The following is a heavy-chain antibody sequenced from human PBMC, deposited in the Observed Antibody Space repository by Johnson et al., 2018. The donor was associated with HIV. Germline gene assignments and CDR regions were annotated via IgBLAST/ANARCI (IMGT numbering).Heavy chain of an antibody. Sequence: QVQLVESGGGVVQPGRSLRLSCAASGFTFSTYGMHWVRQAPGKGLEWVAVMWYDGSNRYYADSVKGRFPISRDNSKNTLYLHRNSLRAEDTAVYCCARTQRVTMILVSVGAFDIWGQGTMVTVSS. J-gene: IGHJ3*02. V-gene: IGHV3-33*01. D-gene: IGHD3-22*01. CDR3: ARTQRVTMILVSVGAFDI. CDR1: GFTFSTYG. CDR2: MWYDGSNR.